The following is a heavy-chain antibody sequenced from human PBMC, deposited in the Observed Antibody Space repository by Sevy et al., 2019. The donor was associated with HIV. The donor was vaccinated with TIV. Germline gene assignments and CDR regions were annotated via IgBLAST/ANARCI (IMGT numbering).Heavy chain of an antibody. CDR3: ARTSPIAYCGGDCPFDY. Sequence: SETLSLTCSVSGGPISSYYWSWIRQPPGKRLEWIGYIHYSGSTNYNPSLNSRLTISVDTSKNQFSLKLSSVTAADTAVYYCARTSPIAYCGGDCPFDYWGQGTLVTVSS. CDR2: IHYSGST. V-gene: IGHV4-59*12. D-gene: IGHD2-21*02. CDR1: GGPISSYY. J-gene: IGHJ4*02.